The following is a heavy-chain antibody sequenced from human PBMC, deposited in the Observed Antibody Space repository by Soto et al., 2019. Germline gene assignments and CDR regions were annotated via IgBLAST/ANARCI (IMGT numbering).Heavy chain of an antibody. CDR2: INPKSDDT. D-gene: IGHD4-4*01. J-gene: IGHJ5*02. CDR1: GYPFSDNQ. V-gene: IGHV1-2*02. CDR3: ARKHSLDYIRWGLDP. Sequence: ATVKVSCKASGYPFSDNQIHWLRRAPGQGLEWMGRINPKSDDTNYAQKFQGRVTMTRDTSIDTAYLELTGLTSDDTATYYCARKHSLDYIRWGLDPWGQGTLVTVSS.